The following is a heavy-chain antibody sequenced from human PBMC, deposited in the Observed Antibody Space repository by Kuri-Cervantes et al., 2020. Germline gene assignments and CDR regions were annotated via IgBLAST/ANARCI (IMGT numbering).Heavy chain of an antibody. Sequence: ASVKVSCKASGYTFTSYGISWVRQAPGQGLEWMGWISAYNGNTNYAQKFQGRVTITADESTSTAYMELSSLRSEDTAVYYCARASPYGDYVGYWGQGTLVTVSS. J-gene: IGHJ4*02. CDR1: GYTFTSYG. D-gene: IGHD4-17*01. CDR3: ARASPYGDYVGY. CDR2: ISAYNGNT. V-gene: IGHV1-18*01.